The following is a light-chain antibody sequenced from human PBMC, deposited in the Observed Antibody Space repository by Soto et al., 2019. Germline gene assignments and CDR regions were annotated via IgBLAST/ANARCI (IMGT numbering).Light chain of an antibody. CDR2: GAS. J-gene: IGKJ3*01. Sequence: EIVLTQSPGTLSFSPGERATLSCRASQSVSSSYLTWYHQKPGQAPRLLIFGASSRATGTPDRISGSGSGTDYTLTINRLEPEDFGVYYCQQYGDSVFTFGPGTTVEIK. CDR3: QQYGDSVFT. V-gene: IGKV3-20*01. CDR1: QSVSSSY.